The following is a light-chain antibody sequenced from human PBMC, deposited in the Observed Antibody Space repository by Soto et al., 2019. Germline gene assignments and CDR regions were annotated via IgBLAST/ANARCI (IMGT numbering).Light chain of an antibody. CDR3: SSYTNTCALV. V-gene: IGLV2-18*02. CDR1: SSDVGSYDR. Sequence: QSALTQPPSVSGSPGQSVTISCTGTSSDVGSYDRVSWYQQPPGTAPQLLIYEVNNRPSGVPDRFSGSKSGNTASLTISGLQAEDEADYYCSSYTNTCALVFGGGTKVTVL. J-gene: IGLJ3*02. CDR2: EVN.